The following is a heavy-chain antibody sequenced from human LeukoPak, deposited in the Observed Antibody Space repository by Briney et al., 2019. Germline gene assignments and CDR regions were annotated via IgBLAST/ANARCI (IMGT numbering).Heavy chain of an antibody. CDR2: INPNSGGT. Sequence: GASVTVSCKASGYTFTGYYMHWVRQAPGQGLEWMGWINPNSGGTNYAQKFQGRVTMTRDTSISTAYMELSRLRSDDTAVYYCATRGIFYDSSGYYIDYWGQGTLVTVSS. CDR3: ATRGIFYDSSGYYIDY. D-gene: IGHD3-22*01. V-gene: IGHV1-2*02. J-gene: IGHJ4*02. CDR1: GYTFTGYY.